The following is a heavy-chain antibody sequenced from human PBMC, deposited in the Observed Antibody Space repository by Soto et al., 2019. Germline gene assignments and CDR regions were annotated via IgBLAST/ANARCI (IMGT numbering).Heavy chain of an antibody. V-gene: IGHV3-23*01. Sequence: EVQLLESGGGLVQPGGSLRLSCETSGFTFTSYAMSWVRQAPGGGLEWISGISGTGGSTYYADSVKGRFTISRDNSRNTLYLQLNSVRADDTAVYYCARDRYANGWYYLDSWGQGTLVPVYS. CDR1: GFTFTSYA. J-gene: IGHJ4*02. D-gene: IGHD2-2*01. CDR2: ISGTGGST. CDR3: ARDRYANGWYYLDS.